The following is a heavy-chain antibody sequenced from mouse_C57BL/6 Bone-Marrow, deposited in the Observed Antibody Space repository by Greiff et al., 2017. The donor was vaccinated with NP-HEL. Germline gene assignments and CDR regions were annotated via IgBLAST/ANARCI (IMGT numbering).Heavy chain of an antibody. CDR1: GFTFSSYA. Sequence: EVKLMESGGGLVKPGGSLKLSCAASGFTFSSYAMSWVRQTPEKRLEWVATISDGGSYTYYPDNVKGRFTISRDNAKTNLYLQMSHLKSEDTARYYCARRVPFFYAMDYWGKGTSVTVSS. V-gene: IGHV5-4*03. J-gene: IGHJ4*01. CDR2: ISDGGSYT. CDR3: ARRVPFFYAMDY.